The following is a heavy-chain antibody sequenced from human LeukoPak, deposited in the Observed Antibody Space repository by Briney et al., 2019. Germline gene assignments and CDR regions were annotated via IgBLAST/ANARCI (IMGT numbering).Heavy chain of an antibody. Sequence: PGGSLRLSCAASGFTSSSYWMSRVRQAPGKGLEWVANIKQDGSEKYYVDSVKGRFTISRDNAKNSLYLQMNSLRAEDTAVYYCARGFGRYDYWGQGTLVTVSS. CDR1: GFTSSSYW. CDR3: ARGFGRYDY. CDR2: IKQDGSEK. D-gene: IGHD3-16*01. V-gene: IGHV3-7*01. J-gene: IGHJ4*02.